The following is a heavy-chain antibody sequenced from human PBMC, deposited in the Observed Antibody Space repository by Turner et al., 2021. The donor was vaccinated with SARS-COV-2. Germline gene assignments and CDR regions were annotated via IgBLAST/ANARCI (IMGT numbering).Heavy chain of an antibody. CDR2: VSWNGSRT. CDR3: ADY. D-gene: IGHD5-18*01. V-gene: IGHV3-35*01. Sequence: EVQLVESGGGLVQPGGSLSLPCAASGFTFSNSDMNWVHQAPGKGLEWVSGVSWNGSRTHYADSVKGRFIISRDNSRNTLYLQTNSLRTRGYTYDAVADYWGQGTLVTVSS. CDR1: GFTFSNSD. J-gene: IGHJ4*02.